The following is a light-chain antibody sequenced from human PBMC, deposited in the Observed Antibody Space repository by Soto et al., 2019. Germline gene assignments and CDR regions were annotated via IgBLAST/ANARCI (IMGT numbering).Light chain of an antibody. CDR3: QQSYSNPLT. Sequence: IKITPAPSSLSASVGDRVTITCRASQSITSYLNWYQQKPGEAPNLLIFGASTLQSGVPSRFSGSGSGTDFTLTISSLQPEDFATYYCQQSYSNPLTFGGGTKVDIK. V-gene: IGKV1-39*01. CDR2: GAS. J-gene: IGKJ4*01. CDR1: QSITSY.